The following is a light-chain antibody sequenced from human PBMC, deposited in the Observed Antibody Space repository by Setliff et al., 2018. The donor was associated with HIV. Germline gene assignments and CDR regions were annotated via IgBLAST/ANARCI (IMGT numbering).Light chain of an antibody. CDR3: SSYTSSSSYV. Sequence: QSALIQPASVSGSPGQSITISCTGTSSDVGGYNYVSWYQQHPGKVPKLMIYDVTKRPSGSSNRFSGSKSGDTASLTISGLQAEDEADYYCSSYTSSSSYVFGTGTKVTVL. V-gene: IGLV2-14*03. CDR2: DVT. CDR1: SSDVGGYNY. J-gene: IGLJ1*01.